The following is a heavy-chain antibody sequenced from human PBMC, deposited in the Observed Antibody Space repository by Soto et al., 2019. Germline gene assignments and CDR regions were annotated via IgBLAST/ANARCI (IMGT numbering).Heavy chain of an antibody. CDR2: IKQDESER. Sequence: PGGSLRLSCAASGFTFSTYWMSWVRQAPGKGLEWVANIKQDESERYYVDSVKGRFTISRDNAKNSLYLQMNSLRAEDTAVYYCATDSGTSDRWGQGTLVTVSS. V-gene: IGHV3-7*01. CDR3: ATDSGTSDR. J-gene: IGHJ5*02. CDR1: GFTFSTYW. D-gene: IGHD1-1*01.